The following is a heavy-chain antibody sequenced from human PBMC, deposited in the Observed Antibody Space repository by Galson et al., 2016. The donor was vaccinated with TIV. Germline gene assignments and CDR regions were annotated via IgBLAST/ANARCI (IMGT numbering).Heavy chain of an antibody. V-gene: IGHV1-24*01. CDR2: FDPEVSKT. CDR1: GNSLNELV. J-gene: IGHJ4*02. CDR3: ATVAWFPGLSLDN. Sequence: SVKVSCKVSGNSLNELVVHWVRQAPGKGLEWMGGFDPEVSKTVYAQMLPGRVTMAADTSRNTAYMELGSLRFEDTAVYYCATVAWFPGLSLDNWGQGTLVIVSS. D-gene: IGHD2/OR15-2a*01.